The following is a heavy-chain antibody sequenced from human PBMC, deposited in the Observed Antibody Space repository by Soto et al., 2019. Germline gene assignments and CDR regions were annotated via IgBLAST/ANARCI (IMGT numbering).Heavy chain of an antibody. V-gene: IGHV4-4*02. CDR1: GGSFTSNNW. CDR3: ESRDPGTSVHY. J-gene: IGHJ4*02. Sequence: SETLSLTCAVSGGSFTSNNWWTWVRQPPGQGLEWIGEIYRTGSTNYNPSLKSRVTISLDKSENQFSLKVTSLTAADTAVYYCESRDPGTSVHYWGPGTLVTVSS. CDR2: IYRTGST. D-gene: IGHD1-7*01.